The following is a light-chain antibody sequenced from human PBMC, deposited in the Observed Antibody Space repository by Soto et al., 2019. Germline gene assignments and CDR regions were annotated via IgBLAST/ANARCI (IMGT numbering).Light chain of an antibody. CDR1: QTISSW. CDR3: QHYNPSSRT. J-gene: IGKJ1*01. Sequence: DIQMTQSPSTLSVSVGDRVTITCRASQTISSWLAWYQQKPGKAPKLLIYKASTLKSGVPSRFSGSGSGTEFTLTISSLQPDDFATYYCQHYNPSSRTFGQGTKVDIK. CDR2: KAS. V-gene: IGKV1-5*03.